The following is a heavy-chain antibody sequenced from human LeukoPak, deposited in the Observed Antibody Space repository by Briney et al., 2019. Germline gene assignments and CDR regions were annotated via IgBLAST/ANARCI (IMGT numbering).Heavy chain of an antibody. D-gene: IGHD6-19*01. V-gene: IGHV3-7*03. J-gene: IGHJ5*02. CDR1: GFTFSSYW. Sequence: GGSLRLSCAASGFTFSSYWMSWVRQAPGKGLEWVANIKQDGSEKYYVDSVKGRFTIFRDNAKNSLYLQMNSLRAEDTAVYYRARDAPTEIAVAGTRFDPWGQGTLVTVSS. CDR3: ARDAPTEIAVAGTRFDP. CDR2: IKQDGSEK.